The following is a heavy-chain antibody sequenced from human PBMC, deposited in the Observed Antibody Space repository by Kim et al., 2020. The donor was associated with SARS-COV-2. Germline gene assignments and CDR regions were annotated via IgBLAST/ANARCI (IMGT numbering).Heavy chain of an antibody. J-gene: IGHJ4*02. D-gene: IGHD6-19*01. V-gene: IGHV3-11*01. CDR3: ARDRRAVAGNGFDY. Sequence: GDSVKARFTISRDNAKNSVYLQMNSLRAEETAEYYCARDRRAVAGNGFDYWGQGTLVTVSS.